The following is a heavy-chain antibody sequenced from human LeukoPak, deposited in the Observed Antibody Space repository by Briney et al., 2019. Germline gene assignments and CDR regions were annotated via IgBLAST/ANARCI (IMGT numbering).Heavy chain of an antibody. Sequence: GGSLRLSCAASGFTFSSFWMNWVRQAPGKGLEWVANIKQDGSEKYYVDSVKGRFTISRDNAKNSLYLQMNSLRAEDTAEYYCVRDNPRCCGVIPSNIDDYWGQGTLVTVSS. V-gene: IGHV3-7*01. CDR1: GFTFSSFW. CDR3: VRDNPRCCGVIPSNIDDY. D-gene: IGHD2/OR15-2a*01. J-gene: IGHJ4*02. CDR2: IKQDGSEK.